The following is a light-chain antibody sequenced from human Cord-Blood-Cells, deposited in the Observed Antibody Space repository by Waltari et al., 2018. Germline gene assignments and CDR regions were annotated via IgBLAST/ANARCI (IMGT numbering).Light chain of an antibody. J-gene: IGKJ2*01. V-gene: IGKV1-5*01. Sequence: DIQMTQSPSTLSASVGERVTITCRASQSISSWLAWYQQKPGKAPKLLIYDASSLESGVPSRFSSSGSGTEFTLTISSLQPDDFATYYCQQYNSYSPYTFGQGTKLEIK. CDR3: QQYNSYSPYT. CDR1: QSISSW. CDR2: DAS.